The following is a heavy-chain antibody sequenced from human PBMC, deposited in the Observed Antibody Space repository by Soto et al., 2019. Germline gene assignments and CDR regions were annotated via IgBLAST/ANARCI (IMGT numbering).Heavy chain of an antibody. D-gene: IGHD3-3*01. CDR3: ARIQLFGVVIDWFDP. CDR2: INPVSGTT. J-gene: IGHJ5*02. V-gene: IGHV1-2*02. Sequence: GASVKVSCKASGYTFTDFYIHWVRQAPGQGPEWMGWINPVSGTTNYAQNFHGRVTMTRDTSISTAYMELIRLRSDDTAVYYCARIQLFGVVIDWFDPWGKGTRVTVSS. CDR1: GYTFTDFY.